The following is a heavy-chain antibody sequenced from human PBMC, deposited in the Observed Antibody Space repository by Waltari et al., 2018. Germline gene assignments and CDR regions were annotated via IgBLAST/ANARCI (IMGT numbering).Heavy chain of an antibody. CDR2: IYHSGST. CDR1: GYSISSGYY. J-gene: IGHJ4*02. CDR3: ARLLYGKFPRSGKTYYFDY. Sequence: QVQLQESGPGLVKPSETLSLTCAVSGYSISSGYYWGWIRQPPGKGLEWIGSIYHSGSTYYNPSLKSRVTISVDTSKNQFSLKLSSVTAADTAVYYCARLLYGKFPRSGKTYYFDYWGQGTLVTVSS. V-gene: IGHV4-38-2*01. D-gene: IGHD2-8*01.